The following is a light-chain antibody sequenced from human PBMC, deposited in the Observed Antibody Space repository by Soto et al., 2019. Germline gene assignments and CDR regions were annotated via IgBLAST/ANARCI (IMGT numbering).Light chain of an antibody. J-gene: IGLJ3*02. CDR2: TND. Sequence: QSVLTQPPSASGTPGQRVTISCSGSGSNIGSHTVNWYQQLPGTAPKLLIYTNDQRPSGVPDRFSGSKSGTSASLAISGLQSEDEADYHCAAWDDSLSGPVFGGGTKLTVL. V-gene: IGLV1-44*01. CDR3: AAWDDSLSGPV. CDR1: GSNIGSHT.